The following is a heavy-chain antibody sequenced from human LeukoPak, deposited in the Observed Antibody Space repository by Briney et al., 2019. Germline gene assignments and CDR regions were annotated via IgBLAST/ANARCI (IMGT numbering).Heavy chain of an antibody. Sequence: SQTLSLTCTDSACSISSGNYYWSWIRQPAGKGLEGIGRIYTSGSTNYSPSLKSRVTISVDTSKNQFSLKLSSVTAVDTAVYYCARASYEDFDYWGQGTLVTVSS. J-gene: IGHJ4*02. D-gene: IGHD1-26*01. CDR2: IYTSGST. CDR3: ARASYEDFDY. V-gene: IGHV4-61*02. CDR1: ACSISSGNYY.